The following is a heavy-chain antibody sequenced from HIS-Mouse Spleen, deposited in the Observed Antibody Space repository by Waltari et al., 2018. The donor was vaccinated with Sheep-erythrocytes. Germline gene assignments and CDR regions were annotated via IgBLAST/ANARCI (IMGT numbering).Heavy chain of an antibody. Sequence: QVQLQESGPGLVKPSETLSLTCTVSGGPISSYYWSWIRQPPGKGLEWIGYIYYSGSTNYNPSLKSRVTISVDTSKNQFSLKLSSVTAADTAVYYCARLELGQFDYWGQGTLVTVSS. V-gene: IGHV4-59*08. CDR3: ARLELGQFDY. CDR2: IYYSGST. J-gene: IGHJ4*02. D-gene: IGHD1-26*01. CDR1: GGPISSYY.